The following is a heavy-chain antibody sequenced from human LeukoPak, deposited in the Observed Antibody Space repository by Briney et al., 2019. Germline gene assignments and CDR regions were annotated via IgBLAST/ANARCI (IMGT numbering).Heavy chain of an antibody. CDR1: GFTFSSYG. CDR3: ARLRGSYYDYDY. CDR2: IWYDGSNK. Sequence: PGGSLRLSCAASGFTFSSYGMHWVRQAPGKGLEWVAVIWYDGSNKYYADSVKGRFTISGDNSKNTLYLQMNSLRAEDTAVYYCARLRGSYYDYDYWGQGTLVTVSS. D-gene: IGHD1-26*01. V-gene: IGHV3-33*01. J-gene: IGHJ4*02.